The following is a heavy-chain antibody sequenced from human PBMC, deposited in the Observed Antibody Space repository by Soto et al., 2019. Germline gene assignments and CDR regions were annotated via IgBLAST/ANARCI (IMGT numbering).Heavy chain of an antibody. Sequence: PGGSLRLSYAASGFTFSSYGMHWVRQAPGKGLEWVAVISYDGSNKYYADSVKGRFTISRDNSKNTLYLQMNSLRAEDTAVYYCAKGGGIAVAGTYGCDYWGQGTLVTVSS. CDR2: ISYDGSNK. CDR3: AKGGGIAVAGTYGCDY. CDR1: GFTFSSYG. J-gene: IGHJ4*02. D-gene: IGHD6-19*01. V-gene: IGHV3-30*18.